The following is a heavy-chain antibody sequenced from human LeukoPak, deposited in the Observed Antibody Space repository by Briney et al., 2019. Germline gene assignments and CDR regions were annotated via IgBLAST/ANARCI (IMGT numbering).Heavy chain of an antibody. D-gene: IGHD3-22*01. J-gene: IGHJ6*02. CDR3: ARGSDYYDSSGYYWAGYYYYGMDV. CDR1: GFTFSSYE. V-gene: IGHV3-48*03. Sequence: GGSLRLSCAASGFTFSSYEMNWVRQAPGKGLEWVSYISSSGSTIYYADSVKGRFTISGDNAKNSLYLQMNSLRAEDTAVYYCARGSDYYDSSGYYWAGYYYYGMDVWGQGTTVTVSS. CDR2: ISSSGSTI.